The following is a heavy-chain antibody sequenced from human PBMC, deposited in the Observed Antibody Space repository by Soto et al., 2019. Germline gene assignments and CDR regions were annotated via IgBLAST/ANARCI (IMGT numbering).Heavy chain of an antibody. D-gene: IGHD3-10*01. CDR1: GGTFRNHV. V-gene: IGHV1-69*13. Sequence: SVKVSCKASGGTFRNHVFNWVRQAPGQGLEWMGGIIPIIGTPNYAQKFQGRVTITADASTNTVYLDVSSLRSQDMAVYYCARDLEFRDGNISHLDYWGQGTLVTVSS. CDR2: IIPIIGTP. J-gene: IGHJ4*02. CDR3: ARDLEFRDGNISHLDY.